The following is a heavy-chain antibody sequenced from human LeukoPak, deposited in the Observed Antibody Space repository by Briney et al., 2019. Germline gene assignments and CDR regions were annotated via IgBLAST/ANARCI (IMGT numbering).Heavy chain of an antibody. CDR3: ARLPYGDHWYFDL. V-gene: IGHV4-38-2*02. CDR1: GYSISSGYY. CDR2: IYYSGST. D-gene: IGHD4-17*01. Sequence: PSETLSLTCTVSGYSISSGYYWGWIRQPPGKGLEWIGYIYYSGSTNYNPSLKSRVTISVDTSKNQFSLKLSSVTAADTAVYYCARLPYGDHWYFDLWGRGTLVTVSS. J-gene: IGHJ2*01.